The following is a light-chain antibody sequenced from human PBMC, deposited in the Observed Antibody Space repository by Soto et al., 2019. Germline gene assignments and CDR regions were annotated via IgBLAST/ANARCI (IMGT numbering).Light chain of an antibody. CDR3: QQDGSSPLT. J-gene: IGKJ4*01. CDR2: GAS. CDR1: QSVSSSY. V-gene: IGKV3-20*01. Sequence: EIVLTQSPGTLSLSPGERATLSCRASQSVSSSYLAWYQQKPGQAPRLLSYGASSRATGIPDRFSGSGSGTDVTLTISRLEPEDFAVYYCQQDGSSPLTFGGGTKVAIK.